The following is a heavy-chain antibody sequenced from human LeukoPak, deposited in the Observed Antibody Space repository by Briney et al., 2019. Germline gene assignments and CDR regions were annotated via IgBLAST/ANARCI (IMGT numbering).Heavy chain of an antibody. J-gene: IGHJ5*02. CDR2: IYSGADT. CDR3: ARARYCSGGSCYSGTLGS. V-gene: IGHV3-53*04. D-gene: IGHD2-15*01. CDR1: GFAVSGNY. Sequence: GGSLRLSCAASGFAVSGNYMSWVRQAPGKGLEWVSVIYSGADTYYADSVKGRFTISRHSSQNTVYLQMNSLRAEDTAVYYCARARYCSGGSCYSGTLGSWGQGTLVTVSS.